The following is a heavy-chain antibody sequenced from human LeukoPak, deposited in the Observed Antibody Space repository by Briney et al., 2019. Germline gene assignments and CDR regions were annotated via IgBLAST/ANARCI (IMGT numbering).Heavy chain of an antibody. V-gene: IGHV4-34*01. CDR2: INHSGST. Sequence: AETLSLTCAVSGGSFSGYYWSWIRQPPGKGLEWIGEINHSGSTNYNPSLKSRVSISVDTSKNQLSLKLSSVTAADTAVYYCARNGPKVTIFGVVNRKTYMDVWGKGTTVTVSS. CDR1: GGSFSGYY. D-gene: IGHD3-3*01. J-gene: IGHJ6*03. CDR3: ARNGPKVTIFGVVNRKTYMDV.